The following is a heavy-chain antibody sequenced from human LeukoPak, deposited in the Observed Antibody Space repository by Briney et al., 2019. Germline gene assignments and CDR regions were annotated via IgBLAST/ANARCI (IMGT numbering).Heavy chain of an antibody. CDR3: ARVVTFGGVIAGLLDY. Sequence: SETLSLTCAVYGGSFSGYYWSWIRQPPGKGLEWIGEINHSGSTNYNPSLKSRVTISVDTSKNQFSLKLSPVTAADTAVYYCARVVTFGGVIAGLLDYWGQGTLVTVSS. J-gene: IGHJ4*02. CDR2: INHSGST. D-gene: IGHD3-16*02. CDR1: GGSFSGYY. V-gene: IGHV4-34*01.